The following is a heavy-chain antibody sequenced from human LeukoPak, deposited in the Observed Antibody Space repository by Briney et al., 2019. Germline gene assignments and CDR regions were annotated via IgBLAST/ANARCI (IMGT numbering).Heavy chain of an antibody. CDR1: GFTFSSYW. CDR2: INTDGSST. Sequence: GGSLRLSCAASGFTFSSYWMHWVRQAPGKGLVWVSHINTDGSSTTYADSVKGRFTISRDNAKNTLYLQMNSLRAEDTAVYYCARWGRYGAGDYWGQGTLVTVSS. J-gene: IGHJ4*02. D-gene: IGHD3-16*01. CDR3: ARWGRYGAGDY. V-gene: IGHV3-74*01.